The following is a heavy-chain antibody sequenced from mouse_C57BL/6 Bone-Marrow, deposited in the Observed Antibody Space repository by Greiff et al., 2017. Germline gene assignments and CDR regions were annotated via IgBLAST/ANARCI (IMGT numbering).Heavy chain of an antibody. J-gene: IGHJ2*01. CDR3: ARLDYGSSYRY. Sequence: VQLQESGAELVRPGTSVKMSCKASGYTFTNYWIGWAKQRPGHGLEWIGDIYPGGGYTNYNEKFKGKATLTADKSSSTAYMQFSSLTSEDSAIYYCARLDYGSSYRYWGQGTTLTVSS. V-gene: IGHV1-63*01. CDR2: IYPGGGYT. D-gene: IGHD1-1*01. CDR1: GYTFTNYW.